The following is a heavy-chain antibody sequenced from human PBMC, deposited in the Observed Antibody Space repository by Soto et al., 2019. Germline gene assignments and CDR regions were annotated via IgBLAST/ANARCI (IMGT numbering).Heavy chain of an antibody. Sequence: QVQLVESGGGVVQPGRSLRLSCAASGFTFSSYGMHWVRQAPGKGLEWVAVISYDGSNKYYADSVKGRFTISRDNSKNTLYLQMNSLRAEDAAVYYGAKYQGEYSYGSDYWGQGTLVTVSS. D-gene: IGHD5-18*01. CDR1: GFTFSSYG. CDR2: ISYDGSNK. CDR3: AKYQGEYSYGSDY. V-gene: IGHV3-30*18. J-gene: IGHJ4*02.